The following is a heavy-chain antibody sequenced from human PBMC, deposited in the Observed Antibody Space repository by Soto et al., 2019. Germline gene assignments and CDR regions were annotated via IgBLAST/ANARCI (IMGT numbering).Heavy chain of an antibody. J-gene: IGHJ6*03. D-gene: IGHD5-18*01. CDR1: GGSISSYY. Sequence: SETLSLTCTVSGGSISSYYWSWIRQPPGKGLEWIGYIYYSGSTNYNPSLKSRVTISVDTSKNQFSLKLSSVTAADTAVYYCARFGPQYSYGVYYYYYMDVWGKGTTVTVSS. CDR3: ARFGPQYSYGVYYYYYMDV. V-gene: IGHV4-59*08. CDR2: IYYSGST.